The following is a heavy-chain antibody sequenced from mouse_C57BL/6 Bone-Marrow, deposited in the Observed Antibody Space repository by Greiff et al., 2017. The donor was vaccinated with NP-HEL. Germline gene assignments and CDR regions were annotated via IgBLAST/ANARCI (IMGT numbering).Heavy chain of an antibody. V-gene: IGHV1-72*01. CDR3: AKGTTVVATNYFDY. CDR2: IDPNSGGT. J-gene: IGHJ2*01. Sequence: QVQLQQPGAELVKPGASVKLSCKASGYTFTSYGMHWVKQRPGRGLEWIGRIDPNSGGTKYNEKFKSKATLTVDKPSSTAYMQLSSLTSVDSAVYDGAKGTTVVATNYFDYWGQGTTVTVSS. D-gene: IGHD1-1*01. CDR1: GYTFTSYG.